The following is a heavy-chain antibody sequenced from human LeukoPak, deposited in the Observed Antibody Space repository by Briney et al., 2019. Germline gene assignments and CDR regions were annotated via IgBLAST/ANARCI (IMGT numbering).Heavy chain of an antibody. CDR3: VKNYYDSGRHYYFFDY. D-gene: IGHD3-22*01. Sequence: GGSLRLSCAASGFTFSSYAMSWVRQAPGKGLEWVSLISGSGDNTYHADSVKGRFTISRDNSKNTPFLQMNSLRAEDTAVYYCVKNYYDSGRHYYFFDYWGQGTLVTVSS. CDR2: ISGSGDNT. CDR1: GFTFSSYA. V-gene: IGHV3-23*01. J-gene: IGHJ4*02.